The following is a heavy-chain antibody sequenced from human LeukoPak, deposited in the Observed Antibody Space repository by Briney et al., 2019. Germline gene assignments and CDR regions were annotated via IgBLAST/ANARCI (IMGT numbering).Heavy chain of an antibody. J-gene: IGHJ4*02. CDR1: GGSFSGYY. V-gene: IGHV4-34*01. CDR2: INHSGST. D-gene: IGHD4-17*01. Sequence: SETLSLTCAVYGGSFSGYYWSWIRQPPGKGLEWIGEINHSGSTNYNPSLKSRVTILVDTSKNQFSLKLSSVTAADTAVYYCVRRVTTLDYWGQGTLVTVSS. CDR3: VRRVTTLDY.